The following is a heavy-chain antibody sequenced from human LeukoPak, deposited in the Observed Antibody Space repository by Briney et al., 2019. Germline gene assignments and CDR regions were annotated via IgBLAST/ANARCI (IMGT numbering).Heavy chain of an antibody. Sequence: GGSLRLSCAASGFTFSTYAMSWVRQAPGKGLEWVSVISGSGGSIYYADSVKGRFIISRDNSKNKLYLQMNSLRAEDTAIYYCVHCGGDCYPCCGMDAWGQGTTVTVSS. CDR3: VHCGGDCYPCCGMDA. J-gene: IGHJ6*02. V-gene: IGHV3-23*01. D-gene: IGHD2-21*02. CDR1: GFTFSTYA. CDR2: ISGSGGSI.